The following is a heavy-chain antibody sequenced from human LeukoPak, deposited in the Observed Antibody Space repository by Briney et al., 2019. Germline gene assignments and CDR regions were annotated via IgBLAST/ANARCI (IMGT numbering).Heavy chain of an antibody. J-gene: IGHJ4*02. CDR1: GFTFTNYW. CDR3: ARGGSDSDY. D-gene: IGHD3-16*01. V-gene: IGHV3-7*01. Sequence: GESLKISCGVSGFTFTNYWMTWVRQAPGKGLEWVANIKEDGSERNYVDSVKGRFTISRDNAKNSLHLQMNSLRAEDTAVYYCARGGSDSDYWGQGTLVTVSS. CDR2: IKEDGSER.